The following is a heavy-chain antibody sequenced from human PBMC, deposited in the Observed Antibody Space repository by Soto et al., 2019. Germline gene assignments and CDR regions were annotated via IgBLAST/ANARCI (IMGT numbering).Heavy chain of an antibody. Sequence: ASVKGSCKASGYTFTGYYMHWVRQAPGQGLEWMGWINPNSGGTNYAQKFQGWVTMTRDTSISTAYMELSRLRSDDTAVYYCAREVVGARGYSYGSWFDPWGQGTLVTVSS. CDR1: GYTFTGYY. V-gene: IGHV1-2*04. CDR3: AREVVGARGYSYGSWFDP. J-gene: IGHJ5*02. CDR2: INPNSGGT. D-gene: IGHD5-18*01.